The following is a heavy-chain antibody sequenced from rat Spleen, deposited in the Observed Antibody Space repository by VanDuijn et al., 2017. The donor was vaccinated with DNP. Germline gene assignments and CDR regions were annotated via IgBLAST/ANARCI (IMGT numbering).Heavy chain of an antibody. D-gene: IGHD1-11*01. CDR3: ARRNGGLDY. Sequence: QVQLRESGPGLVQPSQTLSLTCTASGFSLTIYHVHWVRQPPGKGLEWMGVMWSDGDTSSNSALKSRLTISRDTSKSQVLLTMNSLETEDTAMYFCARRNGGLDYWGQGVMVTVSS. CDR1: GFSLTIYH. CDR2: MWSDGDT. V-gene: IGHV2-32*01. J-gene: IGHJ2*01.